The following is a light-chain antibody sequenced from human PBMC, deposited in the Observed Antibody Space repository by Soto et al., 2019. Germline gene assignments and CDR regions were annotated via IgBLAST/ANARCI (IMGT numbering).Light chain of an antibody. CDR1: QSVRKN. Sequence: EIVMTQSPATLSVSPGERATLSCRASQSVRKNLVWFQQKPGQAPRLLIYAASTRATGIPDRFSGSGSGTEFTLTISSLQSEDFAVFYCQHYDHWPLSFGGGTKVEIK. CDR3: QHYDHWPLS. J-gene: IGKJ4*01. CDR2: AAS. V-gene: IGKV3-15*01.